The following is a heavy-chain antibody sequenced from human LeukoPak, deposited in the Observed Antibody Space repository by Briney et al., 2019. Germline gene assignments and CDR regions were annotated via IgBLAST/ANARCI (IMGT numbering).Heavy chain of an antibody. CDR1: GFTFSSYS. Sequence: GGSLRLSCADSGFTFSSYSMNWVRQAPGKGLEWVSYISSSSSGKFYADSVKGRSTISRDNAKNSLHLQMNSLRAEDTGVYYCASQITIFGVVNSDYWGEGTLVTVSS. J-gene: IGHJ4*02. V-gene: IGHV3-48*01. D-gene: IGHD3-3*01. CDR3: ASQITIFGVVNSDY. CDR2: ISSSSSGK.